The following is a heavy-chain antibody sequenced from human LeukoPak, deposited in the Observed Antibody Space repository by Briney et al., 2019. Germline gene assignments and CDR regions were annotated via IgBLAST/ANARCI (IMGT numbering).Heavy chain of an antibody. CDR1: GYTFTAHY. CDR2: MNPNSGDT. J-gene: IGHJ3*01. V-gene: IGHV1-2*02. Sequence: ASVKVSCKTSGYTFTAHYIHWIRQAPGQGLEWMGWMNPNSGDTNYAQKVQRRVTLTRDKTARTAYMELTRLKSDDTALYHCARVRVGYCSSTSCYSAGFDFWGQGTMVTVSS. CDR3: ARVRVGYCSSTSCYSAGFDF. D-gene: IGHD2-2*01.